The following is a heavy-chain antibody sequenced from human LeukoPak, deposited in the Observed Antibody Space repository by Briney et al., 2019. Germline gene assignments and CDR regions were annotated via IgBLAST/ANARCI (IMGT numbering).Heavy chain of an antibody. V-gene: IGHV4-34*01. CDR3: ARVPEYYDSSFFDY. Sequence: SETLSLTCAVYGGSFSGYHWYWIRQPPGKGLEWIGEINHSGSTNYNPSLKSRVTISVDTSKNQFSLKLSSVTAADTAVYYCARVPEYYDSSFFDYWGQGTLVTVSS. CDR2: INHSGST. J-gene: IGHJ4*02. D-gene: IGHD3-22*01. CDR1: GGSFSGYH.